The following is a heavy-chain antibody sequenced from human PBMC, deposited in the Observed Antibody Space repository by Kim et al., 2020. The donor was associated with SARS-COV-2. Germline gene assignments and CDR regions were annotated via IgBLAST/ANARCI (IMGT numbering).Heavy chain of an antibody. Sequence: SETLSLTCTVSGGSISSSSYYWGWIRQPPGKGLEWIGSIYYSGSTYYNPSLKSRVTISVDTSKNQFSLKLSSVTAADTAVYYCARSRGVYSGSYYFDYWG. CDR1: GGSISSSSYY. CDR3: ARSRGVYSGSYYFDY. CDR2: IYYSGST. J-gene: IGHJ4*01. V-gene: IGHV4-39*01. D-gene: IGHD1-26*01.